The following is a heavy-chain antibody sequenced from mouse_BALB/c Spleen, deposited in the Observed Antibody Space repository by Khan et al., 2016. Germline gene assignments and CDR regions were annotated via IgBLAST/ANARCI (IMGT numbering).Heavy chain of an antibody. D-gene: IGHD2-14*01. J-gene: IGHJ3*01. Sequence: EVKLLESGPGLVKPSQSLSLTCTVTGYSITSDYAWNWIRQFPGNKLEWMGYISYSGSTSYNPSLKSRISITRDTSKNQFFLQLNSVTTEDTATYYCARNGNRYERTWFPYWSHWTLLTVSA. CDR2: ISYSGST. V-gene: IGHV3-2*02. CDR1: GYSITSDYA. CDR3: ARNGNRYERTWFPY.